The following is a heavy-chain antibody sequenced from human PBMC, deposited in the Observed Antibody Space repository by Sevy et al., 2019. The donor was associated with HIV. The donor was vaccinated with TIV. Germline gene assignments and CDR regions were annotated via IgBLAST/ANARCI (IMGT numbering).Heavy chain of an antibody. D-gene: IGHD3-10*02. CDR2: IRTKAYGGTT. J-gene: IGHJ4*02. Sequence: WSLRLSCTASGFTFGDYAMNWFRQAPGKGLEWVGFIRTKAYGGTTEYAASVKGRFTISRDDSKSIAYLQMNSLKTEDTAVYYCTRGRYTYVPFDYWGQGTLVTVSS. CDR1: GFTFGDYA. CDR3: TRGRYTYVPFDY. V-gene: IGHV3-49*03.